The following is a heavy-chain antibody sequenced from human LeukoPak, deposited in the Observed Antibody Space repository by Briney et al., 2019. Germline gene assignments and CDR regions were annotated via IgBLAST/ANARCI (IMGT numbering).Heavy chain of an antibody. J-gene: IGHJ4*02. CDR3: AREMYHGSSGSDY. CDR1: GYTFTSYD. Sequence: ASVKVSCKASGYTFTSYDINWVRQATGQGLEWMGWISAYNGNTNYAQKLQGRVTMTTDTSTSTAYMELRSLRSDDTAVYYCAREMYHGSSGSDYWGQGTLVTVSS. V-gene: IGHV1-18*01. D-gene: IGHD3-22*01. CDR2: ISAYNGNT.